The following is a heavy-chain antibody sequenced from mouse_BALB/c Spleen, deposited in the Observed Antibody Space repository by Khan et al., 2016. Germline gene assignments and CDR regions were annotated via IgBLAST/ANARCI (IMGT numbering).Heavy chain of an antibody. CDR1: GYTFTDYG. D-gene: IGHD2-1*01. CDR2: INTYTGES. V-gene: IGHV9-3-1*01. CDR3: GKGFGNYGFFDF. J-gene: IGHJ2*01. Sequence: QFQLVQSGPELKKPGETVKISCKASGYTFTDYGMNWVKQAPGKGLKWMGRINTYTGESTYADDFKGRFAFALETSASTAYLQIINLKSEDTATYFCGKGFGNYGFFDFWGQGTTLTVSS.